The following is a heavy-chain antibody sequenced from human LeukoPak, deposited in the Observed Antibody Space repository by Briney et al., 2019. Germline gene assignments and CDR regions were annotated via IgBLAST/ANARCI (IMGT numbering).Heavy chain of an antibody. D-gene: IGHD3-3*01. J-gene: IGHJ4*02. Sequence: GASVKVSCKVSGYTLTELSMHWVRQAPGRGLEWMGGFDPEDGETIYAQKFQGRVTMTEDTSTDTAYMELSSLRSEDTAVYYCATVRFLEWLFDYWGQGTLVTVSS. CDR1: GYTLTELS. CDR2: FDPEDGET. V-gene: IGHV1-24*01. CDR3: ATVRFLEWLFDY.